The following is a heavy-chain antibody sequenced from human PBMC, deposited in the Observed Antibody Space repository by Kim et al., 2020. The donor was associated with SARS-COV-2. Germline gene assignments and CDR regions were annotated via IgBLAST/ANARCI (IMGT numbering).Heavy chain of an antibody. Sequence: SETLSLTCNVSGGSISISSYYWAWIRQPPGKGLEWIGSIYYSGSAYYNPSLRRRVTISVDTSKNQFSLKVRSVTAADTALYYCARVGPTVTPSWWFDPWGQGTLVTVSS. D-gene: IGHD4-17*01. CDR3: ARVGPTVTPSWWFDP. CDR1: GGSISISSYY. J-gene: IGHJ5*02. CDR2: IYYSGSA. V-gene: IGHV4-39*07.